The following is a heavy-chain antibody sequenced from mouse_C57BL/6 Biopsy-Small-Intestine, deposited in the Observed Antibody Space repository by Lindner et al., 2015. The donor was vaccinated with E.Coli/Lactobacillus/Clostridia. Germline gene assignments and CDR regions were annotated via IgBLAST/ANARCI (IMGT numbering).Heavy chain of an antibody. V-gene: IGHV1-14*01. CDR3: AREVPLANKFYGMDV. Sequence: SVKVSCKASGYTFTSYGISWVRQAPGQGLEWMGWISAYNGVTNYAQNLQGRVTMTTDTSTTTAYMELWSLRSDDTAVYYCAREVPLANKFYGMDVWGQGTTVTVSS. J-gene: IGHJ1*01. D-gene: IGHD2-1*01. CDR2: ISAYNGVT. CDR1: GYTFTSYG.